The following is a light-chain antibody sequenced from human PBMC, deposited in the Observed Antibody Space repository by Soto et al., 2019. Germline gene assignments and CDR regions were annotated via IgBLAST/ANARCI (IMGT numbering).Light chain of an antibody. CDR2: LGS. Sequence: DIVMTQSPLSLPVTPGEPASISCRSSQSLLHSNAYNYLDWYLQKPGQSPQLLIYLGSNRASGVPDMFSGSGSGTDFTLKISRVEAEDVGVYYCMQALQTPLTFGGGTKVEIK. J-gene: IGKJ4*01. CDR1: QSLLHSNAYNY. CDR3: MQALQTPLT. V-gene: IGKV2-28*01.